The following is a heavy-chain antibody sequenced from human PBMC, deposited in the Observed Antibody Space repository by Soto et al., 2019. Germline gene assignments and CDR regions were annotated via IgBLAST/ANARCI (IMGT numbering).Heavy chain of an antibody. CDR2: ISSSSSTI. J-gene: IGHJ6*02. CDR1: GFTFSSYE. D-gene: IGHD1-26*01. V-gene: IGHV3-48*03. CDR3: ASMGNVYYGMDV. Sequence: GSLRLSCAASGFTFSSYEMNWVRQAPGKGVEWVSYISSSSSTIYYADSVKGRFTISRDNAKNSLYLQMNSLRAEETAVYYCASMGNVYYGMDVWGQGTTVTVSS.